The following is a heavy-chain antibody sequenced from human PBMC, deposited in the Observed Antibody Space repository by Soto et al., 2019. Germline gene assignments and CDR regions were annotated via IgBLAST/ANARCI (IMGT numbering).Heavy chain of an antibody. J-gene: IGHJ6*02. V-gene: IGHV3-30*18. CDR2: ISYDGSNK. CDR1: GFTFSSYG. Sequence: GGSLRLSCAASGFTFSSYGMHWVRQAPGKGLEWVAIISYDGSNKCYADSVKGRFTISRDRSKNTLYLQMNSLRAADTAVYYCAKDRLANPPYYYYYYGLDVWGQGTTVTVSS. CDR3: AKDRLANPPYYYYYYGLDV.